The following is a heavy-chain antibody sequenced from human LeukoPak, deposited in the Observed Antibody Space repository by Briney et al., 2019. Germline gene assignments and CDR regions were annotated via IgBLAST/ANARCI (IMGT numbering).Heavy chain of an antibody. V-gene: IGHV1-18*01. J-gene: IGHJ4*02. Sequence: ASVKVSCKASGYTFTSYGISWVRQAPGQGLEWMGWISAYNGNTNYAQKLQGRVTMTTDTSTSTAYMELGSLRSDDTAVYYCARDLWGVNGGSSWNRFDYWGQGTLVTVSS. D-gene: IGHD2-15*01. CDR2: ISAYNGNT. CDR1: GYTFTSYG. CDR3: ARDLWGVNGGSSWNRFDY.